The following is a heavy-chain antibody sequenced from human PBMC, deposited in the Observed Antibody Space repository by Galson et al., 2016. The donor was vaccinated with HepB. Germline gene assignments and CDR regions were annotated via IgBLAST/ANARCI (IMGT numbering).Heavy chain of an antibody. CDR1: GFTFDDFT. CDR2: IRWDGATT. Sequence: SLRLSCAASGFTFDDFTMHWVRQVPGKGLEWVCLIRWDGATTYYADSVKGRFTISRDNNKNSLYLQMDRLRTEDTALYYCAKDFGSGSPYYVDSWGQGTLVTVSS. D-gene: IGHD3-10*01. J-gene: IGHJ4*02. CDR3: AKDFGSGSPYYVDS. V-gene: IGHV3-43*01.